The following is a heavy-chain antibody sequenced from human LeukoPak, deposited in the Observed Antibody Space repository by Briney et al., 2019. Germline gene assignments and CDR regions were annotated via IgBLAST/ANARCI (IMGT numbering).Heavy chain of an antibody. J-gene: IGHJ6*02. D-gene: IGHD1-26*01. CDR3: ARWGRVGVTPKYYYGMDV. CDR1: GFTFSSYW. CDR2: ITGDGSST. V-gene: IGHV3-74*01. Sequence: KPGGSLRLSCAASGFTFSSYWMLWVRQAPGKGLVWVSRITGDGSSTTYADSVKGRFTISRDNAKNTLYLQMNSLRAEDTAVYYCARWGRVGVTPKYYYGMDVWGQGTTVTVSS.